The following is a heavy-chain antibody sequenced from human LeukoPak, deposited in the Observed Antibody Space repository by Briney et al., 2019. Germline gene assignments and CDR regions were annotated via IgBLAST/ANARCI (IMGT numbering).Heavy chain of an antibody. D-gene: IGHD3-22*01. J-gene: IGHJ4*02. V-gene: IGHV6-1*01. CDR2: TYYSSNWYN. CDR3: ARGFTTSGFDY. CDR1: GDSVSTNSGG. Sequence: SQTLTLTCAISGDSVSTNSGGWNWIRQSPSRGLEWLGRTYYSSNWYNDYAVFVKSRITINPDTSKNQFSLQLYSVTPEDTALYYCARGFTTSGFDYWGQGTLVTVSS.